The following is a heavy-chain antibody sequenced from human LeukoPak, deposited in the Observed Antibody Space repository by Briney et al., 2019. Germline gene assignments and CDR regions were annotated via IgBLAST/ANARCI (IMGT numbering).Heavy chain of an antibody. V-gene: IGHV3-43*01. CDR3: AKVYRSGWYDFDY. CDR2: INWDGTST. Sequence: GGSLRLSCAASGFTFDDYTMHWVRQAPGKGLEWVSLINWDGTSTYYADSVKGRFTISRDNSRNSLHLQMTSLRSEDTALYYCAKVYRSGWYDFDYWGQGTLVTVSS. CDR1: GFTFDDYT. J-gene: IGHJ4*02. D-gene: IGHD6-19*01.